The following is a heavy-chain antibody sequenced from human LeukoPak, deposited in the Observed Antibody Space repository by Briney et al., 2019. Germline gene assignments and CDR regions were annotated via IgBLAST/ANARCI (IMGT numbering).Heavy chain of an antibody. V-gene: IGHV4-39*07. CDR3: AAGSESYDTRGYSYYFDY. Sequence: SETLSLTCTVSGGSISSSSYYWGWIRQPPGKGLEWIGSIDYSGSTYYTPSLKSRVTISVDTSKNQFSLKLSSVTAADTAVYYCAAGSESYDTRGYSYYFDYWGQGTLVTVSS. D-gene: IGHD3-22*01. CDR1: GGSISSSSYY. CDR2: IDYSGST. J-gene: IGHJ4*02.